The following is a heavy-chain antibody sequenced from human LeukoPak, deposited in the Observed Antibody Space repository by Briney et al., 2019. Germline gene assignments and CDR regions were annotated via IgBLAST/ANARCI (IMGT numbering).Heavy chain of an antibody. D-gene: IGHD3-3*01. V-gene: IGHV1-8*01. CDR2: MNPNSGNT. Sequence: ASVKVSCKASRYTFISYEINWVRQATGQGLEWMGWMNPNSGNTGYAQKFQGRVSMTRNTSISTAYMELSSLRSEDTAVYYCARGGPDFGVIRWCDPWGQGTLVTVSS. J-gene: IGHJ5*02. CDR1: RYTFISYE. CDR3: ARGGPDFGVIRWCDP.